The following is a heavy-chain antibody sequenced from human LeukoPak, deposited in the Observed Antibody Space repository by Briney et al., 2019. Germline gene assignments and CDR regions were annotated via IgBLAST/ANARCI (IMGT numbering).Heavy chain of an antibody. V-gene: IGHV3-23*01. CDR2: ISGSGGST. CDR1: GFTFSSYA. Sequence: GGSLRLSCAASGFTFSSYAMSWVRQAPGKGLEWVSAISGSGGSTYYAGSVKGRFTISRDNSKNTLYLQMNSLRAEDTAVYYCAGGSSGSYAVFDYWGQGTLVTVSS. D-gene: IGHD1-26*01. CDR3: AGGSSGSYAVFDY. J-gene: IGHJ4*02.